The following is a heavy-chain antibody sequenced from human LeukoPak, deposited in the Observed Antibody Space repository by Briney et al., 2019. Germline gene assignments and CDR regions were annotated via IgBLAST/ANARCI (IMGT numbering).Heavy chain of an antibody. J-gene: IGHJ4*02. D-gene: IGHD3-22*01. CDR2: IWYDGSNK. CDR1: GVTFSSYG. CDR3: ARGKYYYDSSGYYYGDLLYYFDS. V-gene: IGHV3-33*01. Sequence: GGSLRLSCAASGVTFSSYGMHWVRQAPGRGLEWVAVIWYDGSNKYYADSVKGRFTISRDNSKNTLYVQMNSLRAEDTAVYYCARGKYYYDSSGYYYGDLLYYFDSWGQGTLVTVSS.